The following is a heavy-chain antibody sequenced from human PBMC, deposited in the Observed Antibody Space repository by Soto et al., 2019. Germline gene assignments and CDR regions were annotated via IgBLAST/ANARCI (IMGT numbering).Heavy chain of an antibody. CDR2: IYYSGNT. CDR3: AKTKTTVGFGYFDY. V-gene: IGHV4-39*01. J-gene: IGHJ4*02. D-gene: IGHD4-17*01. Sequence: KASETLSLTCTVSGGSISSSNYYWGWIRQPPKKGLEWVGHIYYSGNTYYNPSLRSRVTISVDTSKNQFSLKLSSVTAADTAVYYCAKTKTTVGFGYFDYWGQGTLVTAPQ. CDR1: GGSISSSNYY.